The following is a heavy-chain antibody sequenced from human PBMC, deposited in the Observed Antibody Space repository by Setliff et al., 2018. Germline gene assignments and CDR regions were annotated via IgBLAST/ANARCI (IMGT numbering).Heavy chain of an antibody. D-gene: IGHD1-7*01. Sequence: GGSLRLSCAASGFTFSSYWMHWVRQAPGKGLVWVSRINSDGSSTSYADSVKGRFTISRDNSKNTLSLRMNSLRAEDTAIYYCAKYPSNSVYNYFDPWGQGTLVTVSS. CDR3: AKYPSNSVYNYFDP. J-gene: IGHJ5*02. CDR2: INSDGSST. CDR1: GFTFSSYW. V-gene: IGHV3-74*01.